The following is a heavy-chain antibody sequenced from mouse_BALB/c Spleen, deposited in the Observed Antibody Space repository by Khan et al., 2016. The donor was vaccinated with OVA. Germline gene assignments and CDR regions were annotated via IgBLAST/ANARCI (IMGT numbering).Heavy chain of an antibody. J-gene: IGHJ3*01. Sequence: QVQLKQSGAELARPGASVKMSCKASGYTFTTYTIHWVKQRPGQGLEWIGYIIPSNDYTNYNQKFKDRATLTADKSSSTAYMQLSSLTSEDSAVXYCVSEGAYYGSDGWFAYWGQGTLVTVSA. CDR1: GYTFTTYT. D-gene: IGHD2-14*01. V-gene: IGHV1-4*01. CDR2: IIPSNDYT. CDR3: VSEGAYYGSDGWFAY.